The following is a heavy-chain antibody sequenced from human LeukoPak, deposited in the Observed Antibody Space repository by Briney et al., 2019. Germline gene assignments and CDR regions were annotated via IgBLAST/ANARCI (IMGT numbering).Heavy chain of an antibody. CDR1: GFTFSSYA. D-gene: IGHD3-3*01. CDR2: ISYDGSNK. CDR3: ARDRGFFGVVIIGAYYFDY. J-gene: IGHJ4*02. V-gene: IGHV3-30-3*01. Sequence: GRSLRLSCAASGFTFSSYAMHWVRQAPGKGLEWVAVISYDGSNKYYADSVKGRFTISRDNSKNTLYLQMNSLRAEDTAVYYCARDRGFFGVVIIGAYYFDYWGQGTLVTVSS.